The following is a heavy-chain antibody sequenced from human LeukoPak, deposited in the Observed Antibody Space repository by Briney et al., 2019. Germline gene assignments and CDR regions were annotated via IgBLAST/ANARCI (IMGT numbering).Heavy chain of an antibody. Sequence: GGSLRLSCAASGFTFSTYSMSWVRQAPGKGLDWVASINQDGSAEYYVDSVRGRFTISRDNAKNSLYLQANSLRVDDTAVYYCVRLFGGVTTFDYWGQGTLVTVSS. J-gene: IGHJ4*02. CDR2: INQDGSAE. CDR3: VRLFGGVTTFDY. D-gene: IGHD4-17*01. CDR1: GFTFSTYS. V-gene: IGHV3-7*01.